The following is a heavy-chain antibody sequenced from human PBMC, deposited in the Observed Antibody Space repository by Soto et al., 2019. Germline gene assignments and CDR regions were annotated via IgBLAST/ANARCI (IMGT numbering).Heavy chain of an antibody. CDR2: IYYSGST. Sequence: QVQLQESGPGLVKPSETLSLTCTVSGGSISSYYWSWIRQPPGKGLEWVGYIYYSGSTNYNPSLKSRVTISVDTSKNQFALKLSAVTAADTAVYYCARGDPLLWFGEKVYYGMDVWGHGTKVTVSS. CDR1: GGSISSYY. J-gene: IGHJ6*02. CDR3: ARGDPLLWFGEKVYYGMDV. V-gene: IGHV4-59*01. D-gene: IGHD3-10*01.